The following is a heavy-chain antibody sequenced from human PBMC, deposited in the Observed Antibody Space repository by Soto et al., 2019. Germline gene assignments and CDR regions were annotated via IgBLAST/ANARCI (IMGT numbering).Heavy chain of an antibody. Sequence: EVQLLESGGGLVQPGGSLRLSCAASGFTFSDYVMSWVRPAPGKGLEWVSAIRGNGDATYTYYADSAKGRFTISRDESQSTLYLHMNSLRADDTAVYYCAKGRDYGGNFRDYWGQGTLVTVSS. V-gene: IGHV3-23*01. D-gene: IGHD4-17*01. J-gene: IGHJ4*02. CDR1: GFTFSDYV. CDR2: IRGNGDATYT. CDR3: AKGRDYGGNFRDY.